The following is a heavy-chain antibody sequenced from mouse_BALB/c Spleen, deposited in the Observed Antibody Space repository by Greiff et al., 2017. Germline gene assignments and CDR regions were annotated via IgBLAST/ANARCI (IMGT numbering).Heavy chain of an antibody. CDR3: ARSHYYEGGLDY. D-gene: IGHD1-2*01. J-gene: IGHJ2*01. CDR1: GYSITSDYA. CDR2: ISYSGST. Sequence: VQGVASGPGLVKPSQSLSLTCTVTGYSITSDYAWNWIRQFPGNKLEWMGYISYSGSTSYNPSLKSRISITRDTSKNQFFLQLNSVTTEDTATYYCARSHYYEGGLDYWGQGTTLTVSS. V-gene: IGHV3-2*02.